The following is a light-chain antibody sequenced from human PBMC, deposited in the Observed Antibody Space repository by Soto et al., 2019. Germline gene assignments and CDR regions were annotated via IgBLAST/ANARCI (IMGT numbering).Light chain of an antibody. CDR3: QQYNNS. CDR1: QSISTW. V-gene: IGKV1-5*03. J-gene: IGKJ1*01. CDR2: KAS. Sequence: DIQMTQFPSTLSASVGDRVTITCRACQSISTWLAWYQQKPGKAPKLLIYKASSLESGVPSRFSGSGSGTECTLTISSLQPDDFATYYCQQYNNSFGQGTKVEI.